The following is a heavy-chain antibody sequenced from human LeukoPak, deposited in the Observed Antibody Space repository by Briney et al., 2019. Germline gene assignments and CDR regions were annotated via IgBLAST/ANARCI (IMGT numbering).Heavy chain of an antibody. CDR2: IYYSGST. D-gene: IGHD5-12*01. CDR3: ARHSGYSGWGECLY. CDR1: GGSISSSSYY. Sequence: SETLSLTCTVSGGSISSSSYYWGWIRQPPGKGLEWIGSIYYSGSTYYNPSLKSRVTISVDTSKNQFSLKLSSVTAADTAVYYCARHSGYSGWGECLYWGQGTLVTVSS. V-gene: IGHV4-39*01. J-gene: IGHJ4*02.